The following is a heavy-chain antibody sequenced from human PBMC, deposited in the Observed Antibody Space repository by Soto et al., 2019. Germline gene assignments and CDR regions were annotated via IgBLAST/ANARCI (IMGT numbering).Heavy chain of an antibody. V-gene: IGHV1-69*06. CDR1: GGTFSSYA. J-gene: IGHJ6*02. D-gene: IGHD6-13*01. Sequence: GASVKVSCKASGGTFSSYAISWVRQAPGQGLEWMGGIIPIFGTANYAQKFQGRVTITADKSTSTAYMELSSLRSEDTAVYYCARGARPAAGTSYYYYYGMDVWGQGTTVTVSS. CDR2: IIPIFGTA. CDR3: ARGARPAAGTSYYYYYGMDV.